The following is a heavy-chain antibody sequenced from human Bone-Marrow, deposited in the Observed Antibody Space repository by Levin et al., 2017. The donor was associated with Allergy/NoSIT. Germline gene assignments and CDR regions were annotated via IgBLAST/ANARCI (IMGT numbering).Heavy chain of an antibody. CDR2: ISSSGSTI. J-gene: IGHJ5*02. Sequence: LSLTCAASGFTFSDYYMSWIRQAPGKGLEWVSYISSSGSTIYYADSVKGRFTISRDNAKNSLYLQMNSLRAEDTAVYYCARDYYGSGSYNWFDPWGQGTLVTVSS. CDR1: GFTFSDYY. CDR3: ARDYYGSGSYNWFDP. D-gene: IGHD3-10*01. V-gene: IGHV3-11*01.